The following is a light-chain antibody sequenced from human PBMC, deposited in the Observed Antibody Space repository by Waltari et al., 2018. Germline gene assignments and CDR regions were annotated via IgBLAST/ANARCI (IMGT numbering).Light chain of an antibody. CDR3: SSYAGSNNV. Sequence: QSALTQPPSASGSPGQSVATSCTGTSSDVGGYNYFSWYQQHPGKAPKLMIYEVTKRPSGVPDRFSGSKSGNTASLTVSGLQAEDEADYYCSSYAGSNNVFGTGTKVTVL. CDR1: SSDVGGYNY. J-gene: IGLJ1*01. CDR2: EVT. V-gene: IGLV2-8*01.